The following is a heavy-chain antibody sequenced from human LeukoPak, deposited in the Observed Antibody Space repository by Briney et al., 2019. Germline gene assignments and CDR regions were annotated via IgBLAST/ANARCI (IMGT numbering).Heavy chain of an antibody. CDR3: ARSEFWDAFDI. J-gene: IGHJ3*02. V-gene: IGHV3-48*03. Sequence: GGSLRLSCAASGFTFSSYEMNWVRQAPGKGLEWVSYISSSGSTIYYADSVKGRFTISRDNAKNSLYLQMNSLRAEDTAVYYCARSEFWDAFDIWGQGTMVTVSS. CDR2: ISSSGSTI. CDR1: GFTFSSYE.